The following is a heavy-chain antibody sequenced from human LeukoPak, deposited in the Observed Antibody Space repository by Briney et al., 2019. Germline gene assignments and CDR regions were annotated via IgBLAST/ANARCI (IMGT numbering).Heavy chain of an antibody. CDR2: IRSKANSYAT. V-gene: IGHV3-73*01. D-gene: IGHD4-23*01. J-gene: IGHJ4*02. Sequence: GGSLRLSCAASGFTLSGSAMHWVRQASGKGLEWVGRIRSKANSYATAYAASVKGRFTISRDDSKNTAYLQMNSLKTEDTAVYYCTRSTTVVTLFDYWGQGTLVTVSS. CDR1: GFTLSGSA. CDR3: TRSTTVVTLFDY.